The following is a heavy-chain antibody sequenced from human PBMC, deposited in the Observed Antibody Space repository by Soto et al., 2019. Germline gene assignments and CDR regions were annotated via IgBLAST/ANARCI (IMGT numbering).Heavy chain of an antibody. D-gene: IGHD6-13*01. J-gene: IGHJ4*02. V-gene: IGHV4-34*01. CDR2: INQSGST. Sequence: SETLSLTCVVYGGSFSGYYWSWIRQPPGKGLEWIGEINQSGSTNYNPSLKSRVTISVDTSKNQFSLRLSSVTAADTAVYYCARTYSSGWSPFDYWGQGTLVTVSS. CDR3: ARTYSSGWSPFDY. CDR1: GGSFSGYY.